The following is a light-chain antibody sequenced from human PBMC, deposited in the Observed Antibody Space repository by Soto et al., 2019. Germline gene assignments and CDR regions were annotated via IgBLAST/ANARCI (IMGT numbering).Light chain of an antibody. CDR2: DAS. Sequence: EVVLTQSPATLSLSPGERATLSCRASQSVSTYLAWYQHKPGQAPRLLIYDASIRATGTPARFSGGGSGTSFTLTSSSLAPEDFAVYYCQQRSHWPPGATFGGGTKVEIK. J-gene: IGKJ4*01. V-gene: IGKV3-11*01. CDR1: QSVSTY. CDR3: QQRSHWPPGAT.